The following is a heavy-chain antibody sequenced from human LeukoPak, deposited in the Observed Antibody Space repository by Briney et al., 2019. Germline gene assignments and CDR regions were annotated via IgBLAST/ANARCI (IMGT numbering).Heavy chain of an antibody. D-gene: IGHD3-10*02. CDR3: AELGITMIGGV. V-gene: IGHV3-23*01. CDR1: GFTLSSYA. J-gene: IGHJ6*04. CDR2: ISVSGNT. Sequence: GGSLRLSCAASGFTLSSYAMSWVRQGPGKGLEWVSAISVSGNTYHADSVKGRFTISRDSSKNTLYLQMNSLRAEDTAVYYCAELGITMIGGVLGKGTTVTISS.